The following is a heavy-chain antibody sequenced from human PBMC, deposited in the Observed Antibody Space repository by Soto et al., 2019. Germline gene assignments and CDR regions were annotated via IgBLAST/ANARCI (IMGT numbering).Heavy chain of an antibody. D-gene: IGHD3-3*01. CDR3: ATRITVFGLLIPPFDP. Sequence: SETLSLTCAVYGGSVNGYYWNWIRQPPGKGLGWIGEINHTGGTHYNPSLKSRVTMSVDTSKNQFSLRLSSVTAADTAIYYCATRITVFGLLIPPFDPWGQETQVTVSS. CDR2: INHTGGT. CDR1: GGSVNGYY. J-gene: IGHJ5*02. V-gene: IGHV4-34*01.